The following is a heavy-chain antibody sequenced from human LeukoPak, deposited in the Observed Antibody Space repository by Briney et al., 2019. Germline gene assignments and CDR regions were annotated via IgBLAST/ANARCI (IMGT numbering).Heavy chain of an antibody. CDR2: ISWNSGYI. V-gene: IGHV3-9*01. J-gene: IGHJ4*02. D-gene: IGHD6-19*01. CDR3: ATVRGTYSSGYFFDY. Sequence: PGGSLRLSCAASGFTFDNYAMHWVRQAPGKGLEWLSIISWNSGYIGYADSVKGRFTISRDNAKKSLDLQMNSLRAEATAFYYCATVRGTYSSGYFFDYWGQGTLVTVSS. CDR1: GFTFDNYA.